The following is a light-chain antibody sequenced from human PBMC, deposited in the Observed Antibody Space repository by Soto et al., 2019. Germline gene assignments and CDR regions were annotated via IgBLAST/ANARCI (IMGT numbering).Light chain of an antibody. V-gene: IGKV1-5*01. CDR2: DAS. Sequence: DIQMTQSPSTLSSSVGDRVTITCRASQNINNWIAWYQQKPGKAPKFLIYDASTLESGVPSRFSGSGSGTEFTLAISSLQPEDSATYYCLQHNSYPLTFGGGTKVDI. J-gene: IGKJ4*01. CDR3: LQHNSYPLT. CDR1: QNINNW.